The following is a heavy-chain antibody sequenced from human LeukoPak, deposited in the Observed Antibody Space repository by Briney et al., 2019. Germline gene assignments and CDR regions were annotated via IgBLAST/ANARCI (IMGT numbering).Heavy chain of an antibody. D-gene: IGHD2-2*01. V-gene: IGHV3-74*01. J-gene: IGHJ4*02. Sequence: PGGSLRLSCAASGFTFSSYWMHWVRQAPGKGLVWVSRINSDGSSTSYADSVRGRFSISRDNAKNTLYLQMNSLRAEDTAVYYCTRGLSGFASSLGNWGQGALVTVSA. CDR1: GFTFSSYW. CDR2: INSDGSST. CDR3: TRGLSGFASSLGN.